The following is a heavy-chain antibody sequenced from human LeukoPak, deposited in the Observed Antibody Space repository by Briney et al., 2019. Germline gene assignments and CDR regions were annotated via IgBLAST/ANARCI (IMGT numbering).Heavy chain of an antibody. D-gene: IGHD3/OR15-3a*01. CDR3: ARQTGSGLFILP. V-gene: IGHV4-39*01. CDR1: GVSISSSNSY. Sequence: SETLSLTCTVSGVSISSSNSYWGWIRQPPGKGLEWIGSIYYSGNTYYNASLKSQVSVSIDTSKNQFSLRLTSVTAADTAVYYCARQTGSGLFILPGGQGTLVTVSS. J-gene: IGHJ4*02. CDR2: IYYSGNT.